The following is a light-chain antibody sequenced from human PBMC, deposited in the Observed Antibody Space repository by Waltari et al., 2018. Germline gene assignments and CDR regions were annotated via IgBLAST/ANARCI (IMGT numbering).Light chain of an antibody. CDR3: QHYNTYSRSIT. V-gene: IGKV1-5*03. CDR1: QSISSW. CDR2: KAS. Sequence: DIQMTQSPSTLSASVGDRVTIAYRASQSISSWLAWYQQKPGKAPKLLIYKASTLESGVPSRFSGSGSVTEFTLTISSLQPDDFATYYCQHYNTYSRSITFGQGTRPEIQ. J-gene: IGKJ5*01.